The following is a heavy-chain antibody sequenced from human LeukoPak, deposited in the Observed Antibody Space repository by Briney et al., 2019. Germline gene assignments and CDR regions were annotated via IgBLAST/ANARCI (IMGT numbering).Heavy chain of an antibody. V-gene: IGHV3-48*03. CDR2: ISSSGSTI. Sequence: GGSLRLSCAASGFTFSSYEMNWVRQAPGKGLEWVSYISSSGSTIYYADSVKGRFTISRDNAKNSLYLQMNSLRAEDTAVYYCARAFQELPQLYYYYYMDVWGKGTTVAVSS. J-gene: IGHJ6*03. D-gene: IGHD6-13*01. CDR1: GFTFSSYE. CDR3: ARAFQELPQLYYYYYMDV.